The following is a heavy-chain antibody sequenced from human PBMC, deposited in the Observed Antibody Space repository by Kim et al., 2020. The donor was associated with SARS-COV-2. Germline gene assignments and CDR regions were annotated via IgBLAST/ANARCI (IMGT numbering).Heavy chain of an antibody. J-gene: IGHJ2*01. CDR3: ARVDSSSWYPSGYFDL. Sequence: KFQGRVTMTRNTSISTAYMELSRLRSEDTAVYYCARVDSSSWYPSGYFDLWGRGTLVTVSS. D-gene: IGHD6-13*01. V-gene: IGHV1-8*01.